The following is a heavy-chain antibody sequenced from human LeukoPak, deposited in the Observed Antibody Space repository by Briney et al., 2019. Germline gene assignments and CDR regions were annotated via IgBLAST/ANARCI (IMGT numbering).Heavy chain of an antibody. J-gene: IGHJ6*02. D-gene: IGHD3-10*01. CDR2: IIPIFGTA. Sequence: SVKVSCKASGYTFTGYYMHWVRQAPGQGLEWMGGIIPIFGTANYAQKFQGRVTITTDESTSTAYMELSSLRSEDTAVYYCAKVITMVRGVTHLPLGMDVWGQGTTVTVSS. V-gene: IGHV1-69*05. CDR3: AKVITMVRGVTHLPLGMDV. CDR1: GYTFTGYY.